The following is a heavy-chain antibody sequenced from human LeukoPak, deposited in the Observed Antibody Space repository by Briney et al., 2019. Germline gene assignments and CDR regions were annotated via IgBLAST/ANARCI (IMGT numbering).Heavy chain of an antibody. Sequence: PSETLSLTCTVSGYSISSGYYWGWIRQPPGKGLEWIGSIFHSGTTYSNPSLQGRVTLSVDTSKNQFSLNLTSVTAAGTAVYYCARQRGRWEHPYFDYWGQGTLVTVSS. CDR2: IFHSGTT. D-gene: IGHD1-26*01. J-gene: IGHJ4*02. CDR3: ARQRGRWEHPYFDY. CDR1: GYSISSGYY. V-gene: IGHV4-38-2*02.